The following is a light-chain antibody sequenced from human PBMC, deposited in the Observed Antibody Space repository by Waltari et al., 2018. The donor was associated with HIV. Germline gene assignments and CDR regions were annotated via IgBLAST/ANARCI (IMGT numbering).Light chain of an antibody. Sequence: QSALTQPASVSGSPGRSITISSTGTSRHVVGYTYLSWYQHQPAKAPKLMIYDVTTRRSWLFNPFSVSKSGNTASLTISGLQADDEAVYYSNSYTTSSTLHAVFGGGTKRTVL. CDR3: NSYTTSSTLHAV. J-gene: IGLJ2*01. CDR2: DVT. V-gene: IGLV2-14*03. CDR1: SRHVVGYTY.